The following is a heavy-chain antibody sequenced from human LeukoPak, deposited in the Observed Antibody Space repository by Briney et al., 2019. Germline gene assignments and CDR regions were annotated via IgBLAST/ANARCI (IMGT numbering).Heavy chain of an antibody. CDR1: GFTFNYYA. CDR2: ISGSGAST. J-gene: IGHJ1*01. Sequence: GGPLRLSCAASGFTFNYYAMSWVRQAPGKGLEWVSSISGSGASTYYADSVRGRFTIMRDNSQNTLYLHIKNLRAEDSALYYCAKVAQPHCSSTSCHTFQHWGQGTLVTVSS. CDR3: AKVAQPHCSSTSCHTFQH. V-gene: IGHV3-23*01. D-gene: IGHD2-2*01.